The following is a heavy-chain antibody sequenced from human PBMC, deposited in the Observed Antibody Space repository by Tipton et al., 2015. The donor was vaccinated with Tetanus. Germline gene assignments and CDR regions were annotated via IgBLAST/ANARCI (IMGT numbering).Heavy chain of an antibody. D-gene: IGHD3-10*01. CDR2: IYPADSDI. Sequence: VQLVQSGAEVKMPGESLRISCKASGYEFISYWIAWVRQMPGKGLEWMGVIYPADSDIRNSPSFQGQVTMSVDKSTSTAYLQWRSLKAADSAMCYCARHSGGSEIGYSDDMDVWGQGTTVTVSS. J-gene: IGHJ6*02. V-gene: IGHV5-51*01. CDR1: GYEFISYW. CDR3: ARHSGGSEIGYSDDMDV.